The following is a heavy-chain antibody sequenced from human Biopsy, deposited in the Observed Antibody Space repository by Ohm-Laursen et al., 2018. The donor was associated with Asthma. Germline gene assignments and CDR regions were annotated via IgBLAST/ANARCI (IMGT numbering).Heavy chain of an antibody. J-gene: IGHJ4*02. Sequence: SLRLSCAASGFAVSRDHMFWVRQAPGKGLEWVSVIYSGGTSHTADSVRGRFTISRDRSKNTLYLQMNSLRPEDTAVYYCARGYCRDDACYSPPDYWGQGTLVTVSS. D-gene: IGHD2-15*01. CDR3: ARGYCRDDACYSPPDY. CDR1: GFAVSRDH. CDR2: IYSGGTS. V-gene: IGHV3-66*02.